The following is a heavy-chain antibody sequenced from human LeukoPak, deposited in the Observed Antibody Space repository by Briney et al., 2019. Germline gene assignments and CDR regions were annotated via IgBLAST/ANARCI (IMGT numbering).Heavy chain of an antibody. CDR3: ARGPTAAIDY. V-gene: IGHV4-30-4*01. Sequence: SQTLSLTCTVSTGSISTGDYYWSWIRQPPGKGLEWIGYIDYTGSTHYNPSVKSQVTISVDTSKNQFSLKLSSVAAADTAVYYCARGPTAAIDYWGQGTLVTVSS. CDR2: IDYTGST. J-gene: IGHJ4*02. CDR1: TGSISTGDYY. D-gene: IGHD2-2*01.